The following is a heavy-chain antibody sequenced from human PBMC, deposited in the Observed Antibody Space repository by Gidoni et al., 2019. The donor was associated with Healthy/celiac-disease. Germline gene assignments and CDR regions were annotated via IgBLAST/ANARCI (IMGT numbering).Heavy chain of an antibody. V-gene: IGHV3-23*01. CDR3: AKLGSATYYFDY. CDR2: ISGSGGST. Sequence: EVQLLESGGGLVQRGESLRLSCADSGCTFSRYPMSWVRQAPGKGLGWVLAISGSGGSTYYADSVKGRFTISRDNSKNTLYLQMNSLRAEDTAVYYCAKLGSATYYFDYWGQGTLVTVSS. D-gene: IGHD2-15*01. CDR1: GCTFSRYP. J-gene: IGHJ4*02.